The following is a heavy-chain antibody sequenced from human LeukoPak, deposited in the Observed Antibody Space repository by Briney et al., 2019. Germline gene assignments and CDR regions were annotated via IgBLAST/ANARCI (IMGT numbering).Heavy chain of an antibody. CDR1: GFTFSSYW. CDR2: INTDGSST. Sequence: GGSLRLSCAASGFTFSSYWMHWVREAPGKGLVWVSHINTDGSSTSYADSVKGRFTISRDNAKNTLYLQMNSLRAEDTAVYYCARGVVVVAANLNWFDPWGQGTLVTVSS. J-gene: IGHJ5*02. D-gene: IGHD2-15*01. V-gene: IGHV3-74*01. CDR3: ARGVVVVAANLNWFDP.